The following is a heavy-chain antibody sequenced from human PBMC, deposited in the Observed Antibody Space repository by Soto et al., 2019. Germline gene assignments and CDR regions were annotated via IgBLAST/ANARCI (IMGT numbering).Heavy chain of an antibody. V-gene: IGHV4-59*01. Sequence: ETLSLTCNVSGGSLSGYFWSWVRQPPGKRLEWLGYIHASGTTNYNPSLKGRLTMLLDTSKNDFSLKLDSMAAADTAMYYCARSHGGAFWFFDLWGRGTLVTVSS. CDR1: GGSLSGYF. CDR3: ARSHGGAFWFFDL. D-gene: IGHD2-21*01. CDR2: IHASGTT. J-gene: IGHJ2*01.